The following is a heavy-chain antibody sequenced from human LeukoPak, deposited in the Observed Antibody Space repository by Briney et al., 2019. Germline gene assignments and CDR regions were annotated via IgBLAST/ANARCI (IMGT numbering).Heavy chain of an antibody. V-gene: IGHV3-7*01. J-gene: IGHJ4*02. D-gene: IGHD2-2*01. CDR3: ARDGYAYASDY. CDR2: IKSDGTET. Sequence: GGSLRLSCAASGFSFRTYYMTWVRQAPGKGLEWVAHIKSDGTETWYVDSVKGRFAISRDNAKNSLYLQMNSLRAEDTAVYYCARDGYAYASDYWGQGALVTVSS. CDR1: GFSFRTYY.